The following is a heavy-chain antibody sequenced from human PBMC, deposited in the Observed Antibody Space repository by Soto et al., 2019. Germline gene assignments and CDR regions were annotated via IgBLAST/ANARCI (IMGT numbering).Heavy chain of an antibody. CDR1: GYTFPNYA. Sequence: QVHFVQSGAEGRKPGASVQLSCKASGYTFPNYAVYWVRQAPGQRLEWLGWINAGNSDTKYSQNFQGRVTLTRDISASTIYMELGSLTSEDTAVYYCARGRCVRGPRKYYLDPWGQGSPVTVSS. D-gene: IGHD3-16*01. V-gene: IGHV1-3*01. CDR2: INAGNSDT. J-gene: IGHJ5*02. CDR3: ARGRCVRGPRKYYLDP.